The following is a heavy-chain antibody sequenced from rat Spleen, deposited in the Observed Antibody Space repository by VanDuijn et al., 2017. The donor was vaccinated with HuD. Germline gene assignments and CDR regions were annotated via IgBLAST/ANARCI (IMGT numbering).Heavy chain of an antibody. CDR3: VRDVGARLDY. CDR2: ISYDGSST. Sequence: EVQLVESGGGLVQPGRSLKLSCAASGFTFSDYNMAWVRQAPKKGLEWVATISYDGSSTYYRDSVKGRFTISRDNAKSTLYLQMDSLRSEDTATYYCVRDVGARLDYWGQGVMVTVSS. CDR1: GFTFSDYN. V-gene: IGHV5-7*01. D-gene: IGHD5-1*01. J-gene: IGHJ2*01.